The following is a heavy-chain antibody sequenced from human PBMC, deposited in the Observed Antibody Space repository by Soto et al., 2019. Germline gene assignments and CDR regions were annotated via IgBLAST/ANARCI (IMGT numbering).Heavy chain of an antibody. CDR3: GRGDGITFFGVVRPTGMDV. V-gene: IGHV1-3*01. CDR2: INAGNGNT. D-gene: IGHD3-3*01. Sequence: ASVKVSWKASGYTFTSYAMHWVRQAPGQRLEWMGWINAGNGNTKYSQKFQGRVTITRDTSASTAYMELSSLRSEDTAVYYCGRGDGITFFGVVRPTGMDVWGQGTTVTVSS. CDR1: GYTFTSYA. J-gene: IGHJ6*02.